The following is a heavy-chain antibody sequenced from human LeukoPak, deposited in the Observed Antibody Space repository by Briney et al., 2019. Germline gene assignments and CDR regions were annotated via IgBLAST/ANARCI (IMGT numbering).Heavy chain of an antibody. V-gene: IGHV3-53*01. CDR2: IYSGGST. CDR3: ASGSGSYRTPYYYMDV. D-gene: IGHD3-10*01. Sequence: GGSLRLSCAASGFTVSSNYMSWVRQAPGKGLEWVSVIYSGGSTYYADSVKGRFTISRDNSRNTLYLQMNSLRAEDTAVYYCASGSGSYRTPYYYMDVWGTGTTVTVSS. CDR1: GFTVSSNY. J-gene: IGHJ6*03.